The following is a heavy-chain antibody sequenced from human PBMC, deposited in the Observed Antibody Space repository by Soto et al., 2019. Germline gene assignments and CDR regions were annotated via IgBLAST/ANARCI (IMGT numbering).Heavy chain of an antibody. V-gene: IGHV4-4*07. CDR2: IYTSGST. J-gene: IGHJ6*02. Sequence: ASEILSLTCTVSGGSISSYYWSWIRQPAGKGLEWIGRIYTSGSTNYNPPLKSRVTMSVDTSKNQFSLKLSSVTAADTAVYYCARVRIAARTGAYGMDVWGQGTTVTVSS. D-gene: IGHD6-6*01. CDR3: ARVRIAARTGAYGMDV. CDR1: GGSISSYY.